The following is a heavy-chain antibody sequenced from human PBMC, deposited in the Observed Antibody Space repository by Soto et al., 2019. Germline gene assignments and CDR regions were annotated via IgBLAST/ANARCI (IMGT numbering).Heavy chain of an antibody. Sequence: GSLSLSCAASGFTFSSYDMHWVRQATGKGLEWVSAISTAGDTYYPGSVKGRFTISRENAKNSLYLQMNSLRAEDTAVYYCARMRMDSSGYYYYYGMDVWGQGTTVTVSS. CDR2: ISTAGDT. D-gene: IGHD3-22*01. CDR3: ARMRMDSSGYYYYYGMDV. J-gene: IGHJ6*02. V-gene: IGHV3-13*01. CDR1: GFTFSSYD.